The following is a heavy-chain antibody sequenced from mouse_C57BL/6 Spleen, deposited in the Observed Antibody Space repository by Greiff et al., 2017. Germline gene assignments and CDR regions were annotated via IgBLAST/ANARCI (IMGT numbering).Heavy chain of an antibody. CDR3: AREGYSPFDY. CDR2: IYPGSGNT. J-gene: IGHJ2*01. V-gene: IGHV1-76*01. D-gene: IGHD2-3*01. Sequence: QVQLQQSGAELVRPGASVKLSCKASGYTFTDYYINWVKQRPGQGLEWIARIYPGSGNTYYNEKFKGKATLTADKSSSTAYMQLSSLTSEDSAVYFCAREGYSPFDYWGQGTTLTVSS. CDR1: GYTFTDYY.